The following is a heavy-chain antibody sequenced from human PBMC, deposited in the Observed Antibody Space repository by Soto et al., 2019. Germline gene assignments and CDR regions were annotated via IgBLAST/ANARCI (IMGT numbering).Heavy chain of an antibody. J-gene: IGHJ6*02. CDR3: AREDRDRETGLVPAAIDGMDV. D-gene: IGHD2-2*01. Sequence: QVQLAQSGAEVKKPGSSVKVSCKASGGTISRYSITWVRQAPGHGLEWIGRVIPIFGIPTYAQKFQGRVTINGDESTSTAXMXLSSLRSDDTAVYYCAREDRDRETGLVPAAIDGMDVWGQGTTVTVSS. V-gene: IGHV1-69*08. CDR1: GGTISRYS. CDR2: VIPIFGIP.